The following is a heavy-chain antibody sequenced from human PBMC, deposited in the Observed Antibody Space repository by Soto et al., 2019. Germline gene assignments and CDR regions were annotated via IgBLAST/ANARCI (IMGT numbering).Heavy chain of an antibody. CDR3: AKPVFTIIVVEDY. V-gene: IGHV3-23*01. J-gene: IGHJ4*02. CDR1: GFSFSRYA. D-gene: IGHD3-22*01. Sequence: PGGSLRLSCAASGFSFSRYAMSWVRQAPGKGLEWVSAISTTGGSTYYADSVKGRFTISRDNSRNTVYLQMNSLRAEDTALYYCAKPVFTIIVVEDYWGQGTPVTVSS. CDR2: ISTTGGST.